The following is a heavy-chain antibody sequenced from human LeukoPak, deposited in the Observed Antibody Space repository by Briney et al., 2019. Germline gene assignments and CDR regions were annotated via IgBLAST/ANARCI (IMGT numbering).Heavy chain of an antibody. CDR1: GFTVSSNY. Sequence: PGGSLRLSCAASGFTVSSNYMSWVRQAPGKGLEWVSVIYSGGSTYYADSVKGRCTISRDNSKNTLYLQMNSLRAEDTAVYYCARDAYAHAFDIWGQGTMVTVSS. J-gene: IGHJ3*02. CDR2: IYSGGST. V-gene: IGHV3-53*01. CDR3: ARDAYAHAFDI. D-gene: IGHD4-17*01.